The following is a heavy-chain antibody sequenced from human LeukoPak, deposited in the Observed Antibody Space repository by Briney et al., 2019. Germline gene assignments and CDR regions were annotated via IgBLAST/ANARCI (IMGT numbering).Heavy chain of an antibody. D-gene: IGHD6-13*01. J-gene: IGHJ4*02. CDR2: INHSGST. Sequence: PSETLSLTCAVYGGSFSGYYWSWIRQPPGEGLEWIGEINHSGSTNYNPSLKSRVTISVDTSKNQFSLKLSSVTAADTAVYYCARWVAAAGTGADYWGQGTLVTVSS. V-gene: IGHV4-34*01. CDR3: ARWVAAAGTGADY. CDR1: GGSFSGYY.